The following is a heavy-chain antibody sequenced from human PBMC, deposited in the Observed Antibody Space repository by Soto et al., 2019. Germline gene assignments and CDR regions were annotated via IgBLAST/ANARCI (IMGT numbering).Heavy chain of an antibody. J-gene: IGHJ5*02. D-gene: IGHD3-10*01. CDR1: GYTFTSYG. V-gene: IGHV1-18*01. CDR3: ARVPPTYMVRGVINWFDP. Sequence: QVQLVQSGAEVKKPGASVKVSCKASGYTFTSYGISWVRQAPGQGLEWIGWISAYNGNTNYAQKLQGRVTMTTDTSPSTAYMELRSLRSDDTAVYYCARVPPTYMVRGVINWFDPWGQGTLFTVSS. CDR2: ISAYNGNT.